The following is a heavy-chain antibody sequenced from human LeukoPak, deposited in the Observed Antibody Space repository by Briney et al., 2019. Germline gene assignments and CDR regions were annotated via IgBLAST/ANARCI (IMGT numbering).Heavy chain of an antibody. CDR1: GFTFSSYA. Sequence: GGSLRLSCAASGFTFSSYAMSWVRQAPGKGLEWVSAISGSGGSTYYADSVKGRFTISSDNSKNTLYLQMNSLRAEDTAVYYCAKQGEANWGFILWYRGQGTLVTVSS. J-gene: IGHJ4*02. CDR2: ISGSGGST. CDR3: AKQGEANWGFILWY. V-gene: IGHV3-23*01. D-gene: IGHD7-27*01.